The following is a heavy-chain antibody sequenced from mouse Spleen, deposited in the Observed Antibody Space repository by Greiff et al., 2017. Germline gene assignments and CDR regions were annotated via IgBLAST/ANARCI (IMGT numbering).Heavy chain of an antibody. D-gene: IGHD2-3*01. CDR3: ARRGLLRDYFDY. CDR2: ISSGGSYT. CDR1: GFTFSSYA. V-gene: IGHV5-9-1*01. J-gene: IGHJ2*01. Sequence: EVKLMESGGGLVKPGGSLKLSCAASGFTFSSYAMSWVRQTPEKRLEWVATISSGGSYTYYPDSVKGRFTISRDNAKNTLYLQMSSLRSEDTAMYYCARRGLLRDYFDYWGQGTTLTVSS.